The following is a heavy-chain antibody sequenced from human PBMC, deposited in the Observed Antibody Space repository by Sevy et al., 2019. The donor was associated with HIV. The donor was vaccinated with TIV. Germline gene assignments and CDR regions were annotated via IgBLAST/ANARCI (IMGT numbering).Heavy chain of an antibody. D-gene: IGHD7-27*01. J-gene: IGHJ5*02. CDR2: ISSSSSYI. Sequence: GGSLRLSCAASGFTFSSYSMNWLRQAPGKGLEWVSSISSSSSYIYYADSVKGRFTISRDNAKNSLYLQMNSLRAEDTAVYYCARDWGYGWFDPWGQGTLVTVSS. CDR1: GFTFSSYS. CDR3: ARDWGYGWFDP. V-gene: IGHV3-21*01.